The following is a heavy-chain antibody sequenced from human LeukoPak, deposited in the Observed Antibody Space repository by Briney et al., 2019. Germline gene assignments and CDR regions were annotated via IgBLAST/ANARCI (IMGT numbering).Heavy chain of an antibody. CDR1: GGSISSYY. Sequence: PSEALSLTCTVSGGSISSYYWSWIRQPPGKGLEWIGYIYYSGSTNYNPSLKSRVTISVDTSKNQFSLKLSSVTAADTAVYYCARGPARIAAAGTRGSAFDIWGQGTMVTVSS. J-gene: IGHJ3*02. V-gene: IGHV4-59*01. CDR2: IYYSGST. D-gene: IGHD6-13*01. CDR3: ARGPARIAAAGTRGSAFDI.